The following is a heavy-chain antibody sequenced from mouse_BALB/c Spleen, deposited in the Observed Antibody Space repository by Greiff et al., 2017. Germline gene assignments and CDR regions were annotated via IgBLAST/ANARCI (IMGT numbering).Heavy chain of an antibody. CDR3: ARGGLWFDY. D-gene: IGHD1-1*02. CDR2: ISYDGSN. Sequence: EVKLQESGPGLVKPSQSLSLTCSVTGYSITSGYYWNWIRQFPGNKLEWMGYISYDGSNNYNPSLKNRISITRDTSKNQFFLKLNSVTTEDTATYYCARGGLWFDYWGQGTTLTVSS. V-gene: IGHV3-6*02. CDR1: GYSITSGYY. J-gene: IGHJ2*01.